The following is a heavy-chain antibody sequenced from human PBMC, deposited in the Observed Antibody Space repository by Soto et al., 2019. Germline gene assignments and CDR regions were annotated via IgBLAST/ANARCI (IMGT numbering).Heavy chain of an antibody. CDR3: ARGMKLTGERYAFDI. CDR1: GYTFTSYA. J-gene: IGHJ3*02. D-gene: IGHD3-9*01. Sequence: ASVKVSCKASGYTFTSYAMHWVRQAPGQRLEWMGWINAGNGNTKYSQKFQGRVTITRDTSASTAYMELSSLRSEDTAVYYCARGMKLTGERYAFDIWGQGTMVTVSS. CDR2: INAGNGNT. V-gene: IGHV1-3*01.